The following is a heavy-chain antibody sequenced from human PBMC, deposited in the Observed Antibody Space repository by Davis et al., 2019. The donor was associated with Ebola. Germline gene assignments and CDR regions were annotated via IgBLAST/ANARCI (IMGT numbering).Heavy chain of an antibody. J-gene: IGHJ4*02. CDR2: IVVGSGNT. CDR3: ARELRFLEWLFPFDY. D-gene: IGHD3-3*01. Sequence: SVKVSCKASGFTFTSSAVQWVRQARGQRLEWIGWIVVGSGNTNYAQKFQERVTITRDMSTSTAYMELSSLRSEDTAVYYCARELRFLEWLFPFDYWGQGTLVTVSS. V-gene: IGHV1-58*01. CDR1: GFTFTSSA.